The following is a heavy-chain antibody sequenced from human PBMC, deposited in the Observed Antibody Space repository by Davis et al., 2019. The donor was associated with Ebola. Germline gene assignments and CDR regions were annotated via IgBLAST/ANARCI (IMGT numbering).Heavy chain of an antibody. V-gene: IGHV4-34*01. J-gene: IGHJ4*02. Sequence: SETLSLTCAVYGGSSSGYYWSWIRQPPGKGLEWIGEINHSGSTKYNPSLKSRVTISVDTSKNQFSLKLSSVTAADTAVYYCARGRGYGSGSYYNRWGQGTLVTVSS. CDR3: ARGRGYGSGSYYNR. CDR2: INHSGST. CDR1: GGSSSGYY. D-gene: IGHD3-10*01.